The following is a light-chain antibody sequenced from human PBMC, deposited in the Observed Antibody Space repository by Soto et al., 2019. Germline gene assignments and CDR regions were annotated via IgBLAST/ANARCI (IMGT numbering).Light chain of an antibody. CDR1: QDFSNF. J-gene: IGKJ4*01. CDR3: QQLYSFPLT. V-gene: IGKV1-9*01. Sequence: DIQMTHSPSSLSASIGDRVTITCRASQDFSNFLAWYQQKPGRAPKLLMYDASTLQSGVPSRFSGSGSGTEFTLTISSLQPEDFATYYCQQLYSFPLTFGGGTKVDIK. CDR2: DAS.